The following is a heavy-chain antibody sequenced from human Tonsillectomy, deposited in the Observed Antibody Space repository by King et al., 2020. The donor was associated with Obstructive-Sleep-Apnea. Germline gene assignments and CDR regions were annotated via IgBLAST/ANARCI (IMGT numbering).Heavy chain of an antibody. D-gene: IGHD3-3*01. CDR3: AKGHVLRFLEWLTDY. CDR2: IRRSGGST. CDR1: GFTFIIYA. J-gene: IGHJ4*02. V-gene: IGHV3-23*04. Sequence: VQLVESGGGLVQPGGSLRLSCAASGFTFIIYAMSWVGQAPGKGLEWVSAIRRSGGSTYYAVSVKGRFTISRDNSKNMLYLQMNSLRTEDTAVYYCAKGHVLRFLEWLTDYWGQGTLVTVSS.